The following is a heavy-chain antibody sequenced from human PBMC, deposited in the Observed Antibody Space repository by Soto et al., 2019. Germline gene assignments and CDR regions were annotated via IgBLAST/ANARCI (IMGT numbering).Heavy chain of an antibody. J-gene: IGHJ4*02. CDR1: GGTFSTYG. CDR2: IIPFVGTA. Sequence: QVQLVQSGAEVKKPGSSVKVSCQVSGGTFSTYGLGWVRQAPGQGLEWMGAIIPFVGTAKYAQKFRDRVTITEDRSTTTTYMEVKSLTLEDTAVYYCVRRTEGKEGYSYWGQGTLVSVS. D-gene: IGHD1-26*01. CDR3: VRRTEGKEGYSY. V-gene: IGHV1-69*06.